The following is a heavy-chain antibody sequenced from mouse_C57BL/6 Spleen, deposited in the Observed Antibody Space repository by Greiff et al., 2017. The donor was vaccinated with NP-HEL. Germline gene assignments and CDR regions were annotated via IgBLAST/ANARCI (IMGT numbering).Heavy chain of an antibody. CDR2: IRSKSNNYAT. D-gene: IGHD1-1*01. CDR1: GFSFNTYA. Sequence: EVQLQQSGGGLVQPKGSLKLSCAASGFSFNTYAMNWVRQAPGKGLEWVARIRSKSNNYATYYADSVKDRFTISRDDSESMLYLQMNNLKTEDTAMYYCVITTVVAPAYWGQGTLVTVSA. J-gene: IGHJ3*01. CDR3: VITTVVAPAY. V-gene: IGHV10-1*01.